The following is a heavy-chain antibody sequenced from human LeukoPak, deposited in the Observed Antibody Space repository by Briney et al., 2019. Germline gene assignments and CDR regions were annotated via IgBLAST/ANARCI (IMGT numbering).Heavy chain of an antibody. D-gene: IGHD3-3*01. CDR2: ISGSGGST. CDR3: ATDYDFSNPSFDY. CDR1: GFTFSSYA. Sequence: GGALRLSCAASGFTFSSYAMSWVRQAPGKGREGGSAISGSGGSTSYADSVKGRFTISRDNSKNTLYLQMNSLRAEDTAVYYCATDYDFSNPSFDYWGQGTLVTVSS. V-gene: IGHV3-23*01. J-gene: IGHJ4*02.